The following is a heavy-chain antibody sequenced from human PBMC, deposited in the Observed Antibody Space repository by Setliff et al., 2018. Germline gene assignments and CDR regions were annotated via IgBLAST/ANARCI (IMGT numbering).Heavy chain of an antibody. D-gene: IGHD3-10*01. CDR3: ARDRYGSGSYLGPPNDY. V-gene: IGHV1-69*05. CDR2: IIPIFGAA. Sequence: SVKVSCKISGDTFRTYSINWVRQAPGQGLEWMGGIIPIFGAADYAQKFQGRVTITTDESASTSYMELISLRSDDTAVYYCARDRYGSGSYLGPPNDYWGQGTLVTVSS. J-gene: IGHJ4*02. CDR1: GDTFRTYS.